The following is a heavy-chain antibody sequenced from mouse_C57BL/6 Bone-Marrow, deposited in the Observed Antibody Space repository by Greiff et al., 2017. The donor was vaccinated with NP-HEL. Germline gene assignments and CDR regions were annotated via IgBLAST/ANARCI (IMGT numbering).Heavy chain of an antibody. J-gene: IGHJ4*01. CDR2: ISSGGSYT. V-gene: IGHV5-6*02. CDR1: GFTFSSYG. D-gene: IGHD1-1*01. CDR3: ARRVTTVPYYYAMDY. Sequence: EVNVVESGGDLVKPGGSLKLSCAASGFTFSSYGMSWVRQTPDKRLEWVATISSGGSYTYYPDSVKGRFTFSRDNAKNTLYLQMSSLKSEDTAMYYCARRVTTVPYYYAMDYWGQGTSVTVSS.